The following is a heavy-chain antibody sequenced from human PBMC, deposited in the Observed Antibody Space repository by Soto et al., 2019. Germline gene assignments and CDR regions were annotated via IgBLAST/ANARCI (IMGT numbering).Heavy chain of an antibody. D-gene: IGHD3-10*01. CDR1: GYTFTSYA. V-gene: IGHV1-3*01. CDR3: ARGASMVRGVILDAFDI. CDR2: INAGNGNT. J-gene: IGHJ3*02. Sequence: QVQLVQSGAEVKKPGASVKVSCKASGYTFTSYAMHWVRQAPGQRLEWMGWINAGNGNTKYSQKFQGRFTITRDTSASTAYMELSSLRSEDTAVYYCARGASMVRGVILDAFDIWGQGTMVTVSS.